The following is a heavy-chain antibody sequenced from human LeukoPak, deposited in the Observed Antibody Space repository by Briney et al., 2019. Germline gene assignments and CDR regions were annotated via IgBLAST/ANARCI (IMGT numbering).Heavy chain of an antibody. D-gene: IGHD1-20*01. CDR2: IYYSGST. CDR1: GGSISSSSYY. J-gene: IGHJ3*02. CDR3: ARQCRGITGTSDAFDI. V-gene: IGHV4-39*01. Sequence: SETLSLTCTVSGGSISSSSYYWGWIRQPPGKGLEWIGSIYYSGSTYYNPSLKSRVTISVDTSKNQFSLKLSSVTAADTAVYYCARQCRGITGTSDAFDIWGQGTMVTVSS.